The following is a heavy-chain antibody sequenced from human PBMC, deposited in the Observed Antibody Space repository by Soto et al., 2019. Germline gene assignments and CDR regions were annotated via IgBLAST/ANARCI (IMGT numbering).Heavy chain of an antibody. Sequence: GGSLRLSCAASGFTFSSYAMNWVRQAPGKGLEWVSVISGSGGSTYYADSVKGRFTISRDNTKNTLYLQMNSLRAEDTAVYYCARDPSVVVVAATPYYYYGMDVWGQGTTVTVSS. J-gene: IGHJ6*02. CDR3: ARDPSVVVVAATPYYYYGMDV. CDR2: ISGSGGST. D-gene: IGHD2-15*01. CDR1: GFTFSSYA. V-gene: IGHV3-23*01.